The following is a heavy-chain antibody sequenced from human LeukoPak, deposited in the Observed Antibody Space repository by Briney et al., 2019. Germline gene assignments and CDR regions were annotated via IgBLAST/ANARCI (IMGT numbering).Heavy chain of an antibody. CDR3: ASEPDYGVTWFDP. J-gene: IGHJ5*02. CDR1: GYTFAGYY. V-gene: IGHV1-2*02. Sequence: ASVKVSCKASGYTFAGYYMHWVRQAPGQGLEWMGWINPNSGGTNYAQKFQGRVTMTRDTSISTAYMELSRLRSDDTAVYYCASEPDYGVTWFDPWGQGTLVTVSS. D-gene: IGHD4-17*01. CDR2: INPNSGGT.